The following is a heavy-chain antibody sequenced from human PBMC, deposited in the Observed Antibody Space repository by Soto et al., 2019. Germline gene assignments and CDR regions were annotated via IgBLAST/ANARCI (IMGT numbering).Heavy chain of an antibody. V-gene: IGHV3-21*01. CDR2: ISSSSSYI. J-gene: IGHJ3*02. CDR1: GFTFSSYS. D-gene: IGHD3-22*01. Sequence: VGSLRLSCAASGFTFSSYSMNWVRQAPGKGLEWVSSISSSSSYIYYADSVKGRFTISRDNAKNSLYPQMNSLRAEDTAVYYCARRAAYYYDSAYAFDIWGQGTMVTVSS. CDR3: ARRAAYYYDSAYAFDI.